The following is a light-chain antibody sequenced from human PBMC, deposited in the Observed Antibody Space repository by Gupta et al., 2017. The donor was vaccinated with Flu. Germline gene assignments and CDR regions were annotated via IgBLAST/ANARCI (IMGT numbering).Light chain of an antibody. CDR3: CSYAGTFTFL. CDR1: SGDVGNYDY. V-gene: IGLV2-11*03. CDR2: GVT. Sequence: SVTISCTGTSGDVGNYDYVSWYQQHPGKAPKLILYGVTERPSGVPDRFSGSKSGNTASLTISGLQPEDEADYYCCSYAGTFTFLFGGGTKVTVL. J-gene: IGLJ2*01.